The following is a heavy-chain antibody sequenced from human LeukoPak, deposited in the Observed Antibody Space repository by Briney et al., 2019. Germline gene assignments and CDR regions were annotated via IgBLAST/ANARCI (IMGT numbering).Heavy chain of an antibody. CDR3: ARGGDNIVATIYFDY. J-gene: IGHJ4*02. Sequence: ASVKVSCKASGYTFTSYYMHWVRQAPGQGLEWMGWINPNSGGTNYAQKFQGRVTMTRDTSISTAYMELSRLRSDDTAVYYCARGGDNIVATIYFDYWGQGTLVTVSS. CDR2: INPNSGGT. D-gene: IGHD5-12*01. V-gene: IGHV1-2*02. CDR1: GYTFTSYY.